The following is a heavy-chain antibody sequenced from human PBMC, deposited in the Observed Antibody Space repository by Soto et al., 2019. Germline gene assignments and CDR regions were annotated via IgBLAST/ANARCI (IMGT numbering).Heavy chain of an antibody. D-gene: IGHD3-16*01. CDR2: IYHSGST. V-gene: IGHV4-30-2*01. J-gene: IGHJ4*02. CDR1: GGSISSGGYS. Sequence: QLQLQESGSGLVKPSQTLSLTCAVSGGSISSGGYSWSWIRQPPGKGLEWIGYIYHSGSTYYNPSPTSRVTVSVDSSKNQASLKLGSVTAADTAVYYCARGGGYTFDYWGQGTLVTVSS. CDR3: ARGGGYTFDY.